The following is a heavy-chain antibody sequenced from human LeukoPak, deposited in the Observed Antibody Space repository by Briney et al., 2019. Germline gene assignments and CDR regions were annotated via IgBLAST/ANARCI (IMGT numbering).Heavy chain of an antibody. Sequence: TSETLSLTYTVSGYSISNGYYWDWIRQPPGRGLEWIGNIYRSGSTSYNPSLKSRVTISVDTSKNQFSLKVNSVTAADTAVYYCARRHSSGWFYYWGQGTLVTVSS. CDR1: GYSISNGYY. CDR3: ARRHSSGWFYY. CDR2: IYRSGST. D-gene: IGHD6-19*01. J-gene: IGHJ4*02. V-gene: IGHV4-38-2*02.